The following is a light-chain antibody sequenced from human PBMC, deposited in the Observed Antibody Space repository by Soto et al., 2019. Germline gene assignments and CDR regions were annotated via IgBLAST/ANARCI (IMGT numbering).Light chain of an antibody. Sequence: DIQMTQSPSSLSASVGDRVTITCRASQGISNYLAWYQQKPGKVPKLLIYAASTLQSGVPSRFSGSGSGTGLSLTMSSLQPEDVATYYCQKYNSAPWTFGQGNKVEIK. J-gene: IGKJ1*01. V-gene: IGKV1-27*01. CDR2: AAS. CDR3: QKYNSAPWT. CDR1: QGISNY.